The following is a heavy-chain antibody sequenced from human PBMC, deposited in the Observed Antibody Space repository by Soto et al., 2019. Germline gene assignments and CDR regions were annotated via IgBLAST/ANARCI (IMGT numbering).Heavy chain of an antibody. CDR1: GFTFSSYA. J-gene: IGHJ6*02. Sequence: PGGSLRLSCAASGFTFSSYAMHWVRQAPGKGLEWVAVISYDGSNKYYADSVKGRFTISRDNSKNTLYLQMNSLRAEDTAVYYCARVDGNDYVWGSYRYRLFSYYGMDVWGQGTTVTVSS. V-gene: IGHV3-30-3*01. D-gene: IGHD3-16*02. CDR2: ISYDGSNK. CDR3: ARVDGNDYVWGSYRYRLFSYYGMDV.